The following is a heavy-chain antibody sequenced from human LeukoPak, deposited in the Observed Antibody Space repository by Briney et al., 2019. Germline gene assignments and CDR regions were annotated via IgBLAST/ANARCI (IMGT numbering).Heavy chain of an antibody. J-gene: IGHJ4*02. D-gene: IGHD3-3*01. V-gene: IGHV4-59*01. CDR3: ARATVTYDFWSGYPSYFDS. Sequence: SETLTLTCIVSGGSINSDYWIWIRQPPGKGLEWIGNVFHTGYTNYSPSLRSRVTISLDMSKSQFSLSLRSVTAADTAVYYCARATVTYDFWSGYPSYFDSWGQGTLVTVSS. CDR1: GGSINSDY. CDR2: VFHTGYT.